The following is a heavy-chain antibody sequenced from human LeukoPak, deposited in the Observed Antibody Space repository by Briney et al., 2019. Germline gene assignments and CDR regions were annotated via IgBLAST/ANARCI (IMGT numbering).Heavy chain of an antibody. J-gene: IGHJ6*02. CDR2: IGSSSSYI. CDR3: ARDHGDIVVVVAAHYYYGMDV. Sequence: GGSLRLSCAASGFSFSSFRMNWVRQAPGKGLEWVSSIGSSSSYIYYADSVKGRFTISRDNAKNSLYLQMNSLRAEDTAVYYCARDHGDIVVVVAAHYYYGMDVWGQGTTVTVSS. D-gene: IGHD2-15*01. V-gene: IGHV3-21*01. CDR1: GFSFSSFR.